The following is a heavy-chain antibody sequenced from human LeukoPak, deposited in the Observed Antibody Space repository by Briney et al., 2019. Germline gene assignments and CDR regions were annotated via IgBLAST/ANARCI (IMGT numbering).Heavy chain of an antibody. V-gene: IGHV3-74*01. Sequence: RSGGSLRLSCAASGFTFSRDWMHWVRQVPGKGLVWVSRIDSDDGSTSYADSVKGRFTISRDNAKKTLYLQMNSLRVEDTAVYYCLVILTEPTSPSPDGLDIWGQGTMVTVSS. D-gene: IGHD2-15*01. J-gene: IGHJ3*02. CDR3: LVILTEPTSPSPDGLDI. CDR2: IDSDDGST. CDR1: GFTFSRDW.